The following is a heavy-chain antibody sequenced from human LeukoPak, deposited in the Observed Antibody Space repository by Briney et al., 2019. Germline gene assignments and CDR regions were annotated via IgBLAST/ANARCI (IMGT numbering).Heavy chain of an antibody. V-gene: IGHV3-23*01. CDR2: ISGSGIST. CDR3: ARDSYYDSSGYDY. Sequence: PGGSLRLSCAASGFTFTSYAMSWVRQAPGKGLEWVSGISGSGISTYYADSVKGRFTISRDNSRNTLYLQMNSLRAEDTAVYYCARDSYYDSSGYDYWGQGTLVTVSS. CDR1: GFTFTSYA. D-gene: IGHD3-22*01. J-gene: IGHJ4*02.